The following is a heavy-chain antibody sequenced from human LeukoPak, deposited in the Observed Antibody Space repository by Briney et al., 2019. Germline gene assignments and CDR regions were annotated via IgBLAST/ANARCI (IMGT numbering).Heavy chain of an antibody. V-gene: IGHV1-2*06. CDR2: INPNSGGT. J-gene: IGHJ4*02. CDR3: ARGRIDPIAVAGTGVDY. CDR1: GYTFTGYY. D-gene: IGHD6-19*01. Sequence: ASVKVSCKASGYTFTGYYLHWVRQAPGQALEWMGRINPNSGGTNSAQKFQGRVTMTRDTSISTAYMELSRLTSDDTAVYYCARGRIDPIAVAGTGVDYWGQGTLVTVSS.